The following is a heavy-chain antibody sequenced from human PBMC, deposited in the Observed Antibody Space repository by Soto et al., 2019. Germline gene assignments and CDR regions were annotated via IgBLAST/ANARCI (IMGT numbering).Heavy chain of an antibody. D-gene: IGHD2-21*02. Sequence: SVKVSCKASGGTFSSYAIRWVRQAPGQGLEWMGGIIPIFGTANYAQKFQGRVTITADESTSTAYMELSSLRSEDTAVYYCARDLVVVTRNANAFDISGQATMVTV. CDR1: GGTFSSYA. V-gene: IGHV1-69*13. CDR3: ARDLVVVTRNANAFDI. J-gene: IGHJ3*02. CDR2: IIPIFGTA.